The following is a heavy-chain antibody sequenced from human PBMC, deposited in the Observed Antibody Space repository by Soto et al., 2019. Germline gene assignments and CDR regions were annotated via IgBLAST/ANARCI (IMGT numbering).Heavy chain of an antibody. CDR2: IYDSGSP. CDR1: GGSISSDGDYYR. Sequence: QMQLQESGPGLVSPSQTLSLTCTVSGGSISSDGDYYRWSWIRQHPGKGLEWIGYIYDSGSPYYHPSLESPVTVSVDTSKNQFSLKLSSLTAADTAVYYCARVRENDFGSWGQGILVTVSS. V-gene: IGHV4-31*01. J-gene: IGHJ4*02. CDR3: ARVRENDFGS.